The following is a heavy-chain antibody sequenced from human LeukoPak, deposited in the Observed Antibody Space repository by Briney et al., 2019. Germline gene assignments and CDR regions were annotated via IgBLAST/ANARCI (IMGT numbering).Heavy chain of an antibody. V-gene: IGHV4-59*12. Sequence: SETLSLTCTVSGGSISSYHWSWIRQPPGKGLECIGYIYYSGSTNYNPSLKSRVTMSVDTSKNQFSLKLSSVTAADTAVYYCARGGSSWYQDYWGQGTLVTVSS. CDR2: IYYSGST. D-gene: IGHD6-13*01. CDR3: ARGGSSWYQDY. CDR1: GGSISSYH. J-gene: IGHJ4*02.